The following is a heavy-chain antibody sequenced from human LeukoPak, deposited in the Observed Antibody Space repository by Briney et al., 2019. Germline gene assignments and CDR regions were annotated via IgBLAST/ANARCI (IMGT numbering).Heavy chain of an antibody. CDR2: ISYDGSNK. J-gene: IGHJ4*02. Sequence: GGSLRLSCAASGFTFSSYVMHWVRQAPGKGLEWVAIISYDGSNKHYADSVKGRFTISRENSKNTLYLQMNSLRAEDTAIYYCAKDLRRRYYDSSAYTPDFDYWGQGTLVTVSS. D-gene: IGHD3-22*01. CDR3: AKDLRRRYYDSSAYTPDFDY. CDR1: GFTFSSYV. V-gene: IGHV3-30-3*01.